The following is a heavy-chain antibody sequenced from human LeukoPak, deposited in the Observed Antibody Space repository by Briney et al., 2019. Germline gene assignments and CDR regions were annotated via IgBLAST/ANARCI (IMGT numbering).Heavy chain of an antibody. V-gene: IGHV4-59*01. Sequence: SETLSLTCIVSGGSISSYYWSWIRQPPGKGLEWIGHIYYSSSTNYTPSLNTRVIVSVDTSKNQFSLKLSSVPAPATAVYYCASDRYRYGSGWYYYGMDVWGQGPTVTASS. CDR3: ASDRYRYGSGWYYYGMDV. CDR2: IYYSSST. CDR1: GGSISSYY. D-gene: IGHD5-18*01. J-gene: IGHJ6*02.